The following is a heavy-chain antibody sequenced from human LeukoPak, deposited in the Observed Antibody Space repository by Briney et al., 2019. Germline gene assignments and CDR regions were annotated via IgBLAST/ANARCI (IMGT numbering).Heavy chain of an antibody. CDR1: GGSFSGYY. CDR3: ARTAYSSGWYYIAYFQH. D-gene: IGHD6-19*01. CDR2: INHSGST. J-gene: IGHJ1*01. Sequence: SETLSLTCAVYGGSFSGYYWSWIRQPPGKGPEWIGEINHSGSTNYNPSLKSRVTISVDTSKNQFSLKLSSVTAADTAVYYCARTAYSSGWYYIAYFQHWGQGTLVTVSS. V-gene: IGHV4-34*01.